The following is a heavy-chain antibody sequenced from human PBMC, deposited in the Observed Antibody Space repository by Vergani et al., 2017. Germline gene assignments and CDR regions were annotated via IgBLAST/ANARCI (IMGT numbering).Heavy chain of an antibody. V-gene: IGHV3-23*01. CDR3: AKGTGYCSGGSCYWTGVGNWYFDL. J-gene: IGHJ2*01. D-gene: IGHD2-15*01. CDR1: GFTFSSYA. Sequence: EVQLLESGGGLVQPGGSLRLSCAASGFTFSSYAMSWVRQAPGKGLEWVSAISGSGGSTYYADSVKGRFTISRDNSKNPLYLQMNSLRAEDTAVYYCAKGTGYCSGGSCYWTGVGNWYFDLWGRGTLVTVSS. CDR2: ISGSGGST.